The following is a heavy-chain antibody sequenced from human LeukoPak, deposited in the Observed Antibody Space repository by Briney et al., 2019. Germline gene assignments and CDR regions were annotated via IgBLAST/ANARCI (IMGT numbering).Heavy chain of an antibody. J-gene: IGHJ5*02. V-gene: IGHV3-23*01. CDR2: LSHGGTRT. CDR3: AKDIGLFIS. Sequence: PGGSLRLSCAASGFTFRNFAMSWVRQAPGKGLEWVSGLSHGGTRTFYAASVKGRFTISRDGSNSTLFLQMDNVRVEDTATYFFAKDIGLFISWGQGTMVIVSS. CDR1: GFTFRNFA. D-gene: IGHD3-10*01.